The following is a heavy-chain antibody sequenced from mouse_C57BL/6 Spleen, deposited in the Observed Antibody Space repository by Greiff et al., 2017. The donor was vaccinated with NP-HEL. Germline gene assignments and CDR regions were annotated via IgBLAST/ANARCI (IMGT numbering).Heavy chain of an antibody. D-gene: IGHD3-2*02. Sequence: QVQLQQPGAELVKPGASVKLSCKASGYTFTSYWMHWVKQRPGQGLEWIGMIHPNSGSTNYNEKFKSKATLTVDKSSSTAYMQLSSLTSEDSAVYYCARSFLAAQVYYYAMDYWGQGTSVTVSS. V-gene: IGHV1-64*01. CDR2: IHPNSGST. CDR3: ARSFLAAQVYYYAMDY. CDR1: GYTFTSYW. J-gene: IGHJ4*01.